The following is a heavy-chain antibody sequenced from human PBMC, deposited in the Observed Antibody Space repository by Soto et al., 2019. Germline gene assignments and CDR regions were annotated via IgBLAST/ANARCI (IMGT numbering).Heavy chain of an antibody. D-gene: IGHD2-15*01. CDR2: ISYDGSNK. CDR1: GFTFSSYG. Sequence: GGSLRLSCAASGFTFSSYGMHWVRQAPGKGLEWVAVISYDGSNKYYADSVKGRFTISRDNSKNTLYLQMNSLRAEDTAVYYCAKDRRKVVVAAPVDYWGQGTLVTVSS. V-gene: IGHV3-30*18. J-gene: IGHJ4*02. CDR3: AKDRRKVVVAAPVDY.